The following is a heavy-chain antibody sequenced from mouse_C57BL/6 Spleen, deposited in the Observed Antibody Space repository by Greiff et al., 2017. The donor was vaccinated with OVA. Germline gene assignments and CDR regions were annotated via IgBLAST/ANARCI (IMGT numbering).Heavy chain of an antibody. D-gene: IGHD1-1*01. CDR2: IDPETGGT. V-gene: IGHV1-15*01. CDR3: TRKLPLYAMDY. CDR1: GYTFTDYE. Sequence: QVQLQQSGAELVRPGASVTLSCKASGYTFTDYEMHWVKQTPVHGLEWIGAIDPETGGTAYNQKFKGKAILTADKSSSTAYMELRSLTSEDSAVYYCTRKLPLYAMDYWGQGTSVTVSS. J-gene: IGHJ4*01.